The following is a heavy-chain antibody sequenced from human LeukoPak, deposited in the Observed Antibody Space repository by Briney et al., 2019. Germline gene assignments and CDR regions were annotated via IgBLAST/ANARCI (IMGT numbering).Heavy chain of an antibody. CDR2: IYYNGSP. J-gene: IGHJ4*02. CDR3: SRHPDS. CDR1: GASIRSSSYS. V-gene: IGHV4-39*01. Sequence: SETLSLTCSVSGASIRSSSYSWGWIRQPPGKGLEWIGNIYYNGSPSYNPSLKSRVTISMDTSKNQFSLKLSSVTAADTAVYYCSRHPDSWGQGTLVTISS.